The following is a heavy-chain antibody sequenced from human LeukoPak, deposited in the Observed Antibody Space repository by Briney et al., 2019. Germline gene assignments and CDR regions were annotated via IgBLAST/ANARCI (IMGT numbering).Heavy chain of an antibody. CDR2: MNPNSGNT. J-gene: IGHJ4*02. D-gene: IGHD5-18*01. V-gene: IGHV1-8*01. CDR3: AKNVRDTGTFDY. Sequence: GASVKVSCKASGYSFTTYDSNWVRQDTGQGLEWMGWMNPNSGNTGYAQRFQGRVTMTRDTSISTAYMELNSLTSEDTAVCCCAKNVRDTGTFDYWGQGTLVTVSS. CDR1: GYSFTTYD.